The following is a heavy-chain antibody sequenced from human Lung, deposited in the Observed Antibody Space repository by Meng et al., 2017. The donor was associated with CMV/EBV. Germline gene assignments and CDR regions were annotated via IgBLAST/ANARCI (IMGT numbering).Heavy chain of an antibody. CDR1: GDSITNHNW. D-gene: IGHD3-10*01. V-gene: IGHV4-4*02. CDR3: LRRSGGSV. CDR2: IPHRGSS. J-gene: IGHJ1*01. Sequence: VRLRGSGPALVKPSEPLSLTCAVSGDSITNHNWWAWVRQPPGKGLEWIGEIPHRGSSAYNPSLKSRVSMSIDKSKNQFSLKLTSVTAADTAVYHCLRRSGGSVWGQGTLVTVSS.